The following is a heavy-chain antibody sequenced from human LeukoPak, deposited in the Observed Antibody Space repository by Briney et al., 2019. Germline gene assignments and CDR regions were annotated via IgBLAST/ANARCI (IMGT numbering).Heavy chain of an antibody. D-gene: IGHD3-10*01. CDR2: INHSGST. CDR1: GGSFSGYY. J-gene: IGHJ6*02. CDR3: ARGGVGTMVRGVIITDYYYYGMDV. V-gene: IGHV4-34*01. Sequence: SETLSLTCAVYGGSFSGYYWSWIRQPPGKGLEWIGEINHSGSTNHNPSLKSRVTISVDTSKNQFSLKLSSVTAADTAVYYCARGGVGTMVRGVIITDYYYYGMDVWGQGTTVTVSS.